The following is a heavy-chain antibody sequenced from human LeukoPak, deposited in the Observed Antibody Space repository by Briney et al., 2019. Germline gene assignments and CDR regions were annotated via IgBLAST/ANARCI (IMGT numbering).Heavy chain of an antibody. V-gene: IGHV3-21*01. Sequence: GGSLGLSCVASGLPIADFAMHWVRQAPGKGLERVSSISSSSSYIYYADSVKGRFTISRDNAKNSLYLQMNSLRAEDTAVYYCARDVRLGCSSSWDFDYWGQGTLFSLSS. J-gene: IGHJ4*02. CDR3: ARDVRLGCSSSWDFDY. CDR1: GLPIADFA. D-gene: IGHD6-13*01. CDR2: ISSSSSYI.